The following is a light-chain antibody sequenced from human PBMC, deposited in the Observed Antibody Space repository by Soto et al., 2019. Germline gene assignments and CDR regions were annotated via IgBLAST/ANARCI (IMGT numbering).Light chain of an antibody. CDR2: KGS. Sequence: DIQMTQSPSTLSASVGDRVTITCRASQSISSWLAWYQHKPGKTPKLMIYKGSSLESGVPSRFSGSGSGTAFTLTISSLQPDDFATDYCQQYNSYSWTFGQGTKVEL. J-gene: IGKJ1*01. V-gene: IGKV1-5*03. CDR1: QSISSW. CDR3: QQYNSYSWT.